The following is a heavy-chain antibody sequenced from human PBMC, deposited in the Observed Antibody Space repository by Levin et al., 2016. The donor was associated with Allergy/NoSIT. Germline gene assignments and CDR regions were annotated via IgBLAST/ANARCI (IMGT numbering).Heavy chain of an antibody. J-gene: IGHJ4*02. CDR2: FSGSGGST. V-gene: IGHV3-23*01. CDR3: ARGMGNFDY. Sequence: WIRQPPGKGLEWVSGFSGSGGSTYYADSVKGRFTISRDNSKNTLFVQMNSLRVEDTAVYYCARGMGNFDYWGQGTLVTVSS. D-gene: IGHD7-27*01.